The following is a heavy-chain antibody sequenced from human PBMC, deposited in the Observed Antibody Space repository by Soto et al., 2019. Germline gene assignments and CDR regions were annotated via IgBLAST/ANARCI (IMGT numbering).Heavy chain of an antibody. CDR1: GGSVSSGGYY. D-gene: IGHD3-22*01. Sequence: QVQLQESGPGLVQPSQTLSLSCSVSGGSVSSGGYYWSWIRQHPGKGLEWLGYIYDSGTTYYNPPLKSRITISLDTSRNQFSLNLSSVTAADTAVYFCARTDSSGYYFPYWGQGTLVTVSS. J-gene: IGHJ4*02. CDR2: IYDSGTT. V-gene: IGHV4-31*03. CDR3: ARTDSSGYYFPY.